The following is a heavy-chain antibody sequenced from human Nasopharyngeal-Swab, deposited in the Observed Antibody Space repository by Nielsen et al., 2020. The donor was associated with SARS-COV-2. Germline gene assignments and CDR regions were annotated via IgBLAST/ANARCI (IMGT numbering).Heavy chain of an antibody. CDR2: IKQDGSDK. Sequence: GGSLRLSCAASGLTFTNSSMSWVRQAPGKRLEWVANIKQDGSDKYYVDSVKGRFTISRDNAKNSLELQMNSLRVEDTAVYYCGRGGKLGALDIWGQGTMVTVSS. D-gene: IGHD3-16*01. V-gene: IGHV3-7*01. CDR3: GRGGKLGALDI. CDR1: GLTFTNSS. J-gene: IGHJ3*02.